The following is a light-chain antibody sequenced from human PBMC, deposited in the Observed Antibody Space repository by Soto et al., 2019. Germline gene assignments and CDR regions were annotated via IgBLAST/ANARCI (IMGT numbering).Light chain of an antibody. J-gene: IGLJ1*01. V-gene: IGLV2-14*01. CDR2: EVS. CDR3: SSYTGSSTLYV. Sequence: QSALTQPASVSGSPGQSITNSCTGTSSDIGGYNYVSWYQQPPGKVPKLMIFEVSNRPSGVSYRFSGSKSGNTASLTISGLQAGDEADYYCSSYTGSSTLYVFGTGTKVTVL. CDR1: SSDIGGYNY.